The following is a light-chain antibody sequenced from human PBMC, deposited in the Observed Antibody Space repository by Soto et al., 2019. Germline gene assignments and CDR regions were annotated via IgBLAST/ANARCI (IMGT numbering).Light chain of an antibody. CDR1: PSVSNS. CDR3: LQHNSYPQT. CDR2: DAS. Sequence: ESVLTQSPATLSLSPGERATLSCRASPSVSNSLAWYQHKPGQAPRLLIYDASNRATGVPTRFSGSGSGTDFTLTISSLEPEDFATYYCLQHNSYPQTFGQGTKVDIK. V-gene: IGKV3-11*01. J-gene: IGKJ1*01.